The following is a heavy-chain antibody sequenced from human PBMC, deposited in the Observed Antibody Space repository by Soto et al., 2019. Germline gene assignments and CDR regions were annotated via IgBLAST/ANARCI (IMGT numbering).Heavy chain of an antibody. J-gene: IGHJ5*02. CDR2: IGSGSRGT. Sequence: PGGSLRLSCAASGFNFGVYWMSWVRQAPGKGLEWVSAIGSGSRGTHYAESVEDRFTISRDDSKNTLYLQLNSLTAADTAVYYCAAPRAAVPHTRSFDPWGQGTPVTVSS. V-gene: IGHV3-23*01. D-gene: IGHD6-13*01. CDR3: AAPRAAVPHTRSFDP. CDR1: GFNFGVYW.